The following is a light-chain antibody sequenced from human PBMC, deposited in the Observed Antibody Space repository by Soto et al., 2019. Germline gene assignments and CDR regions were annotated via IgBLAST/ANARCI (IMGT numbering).Light chain of an antibody. Sequence: QSVLTQPPSASGSPGQSVTISCTGTSSDVGGYDYVSWYQQHPGKAPKLMVYDVLKRPSGVPDRFSGSKSGNTASLTVSGLQPDDEATYYCASYAGNNNLLFGGGTKLTVL. V-gene: IGLV2-8*01. CDR2: DVL. CDR1: SSDVGGYDY. CDR3: ASYAGNNNLL. J-gene: IGLJ2*01.